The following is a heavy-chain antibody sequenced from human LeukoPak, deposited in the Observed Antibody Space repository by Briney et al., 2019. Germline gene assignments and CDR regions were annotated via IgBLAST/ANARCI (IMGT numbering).Heavy chain of an antibody. D-gene: IGHD3-10*01. Sequence: GGSLRLSCAASGFIFSDYGMHWVRQAPGKGLEWVAFIRYDGSDKYYADSVKGRFTNSRDDSKNTLYLQMNSLRPEDMAVYYCAKLYGSGTSYHPLDYWGQGTLVTVSS. CDR3: AKLYGSGTSYHPLDY. V-gene: IGHV3-30*02. CDR2: IRYDGSDK. CDR1: GFIFSDYG. J-gene: IGHJ4*02.